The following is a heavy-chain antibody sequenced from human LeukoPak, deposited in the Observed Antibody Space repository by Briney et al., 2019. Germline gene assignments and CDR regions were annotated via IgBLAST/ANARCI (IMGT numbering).Heavy chain of an antibody. J-gene: IGHJ4*02. CDR3: ARQTGSGLFILP. CDR1: GGSISSSSYY. D-gene: IGHD3/OR15-3a*01. Sequence: PSEALSLTCTVSGGSISSSSYYWGWIRQPPGKGLEWIGSIYYSGSTYYNPSLKSRVTISVDTSKNQFSLKLSSVTAADTAVYYCARQTGSGLFILPGGQGTLVTVSS. V-gene: IGHV4-39*01. CDR2: IYYSGST.